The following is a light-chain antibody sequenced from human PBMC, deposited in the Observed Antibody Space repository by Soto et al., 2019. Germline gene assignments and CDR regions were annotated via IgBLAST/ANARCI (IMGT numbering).Light chain of an antibody. J-gene: IGLJ1*01. V-gene: IGLV2-14*01. CDR3: SSYTSSSTPEV. Sequence: QSVLTQPASVSGSPGQSITISCTGTSSDVGGYNYVSWYQQHPGKAPKLMIYDVSNRPSGVSNRFSGSKSGNTASLTISGLQAEDEADYYCSSYTSSSTPEVFGTGTKVT. CDR1: SSDVGGYNY. CDR2: DVS.